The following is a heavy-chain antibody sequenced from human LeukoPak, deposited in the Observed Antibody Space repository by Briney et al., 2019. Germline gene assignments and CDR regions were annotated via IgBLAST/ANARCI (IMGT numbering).Heavy chain of an antibody. V-gene: IGHV3-21*01. J-gene: IGHJ4*02. CDR2: ISGSSSYI. CDR1: GFTFSSYS. Sequence: TGGSLRLSCAASGFTFSSYSMNWVRQAPGKGLEWVSSISGSSSYIYYADSVKGRFSISRDNAKNSLYLQMNSLRAEDTAVYYCARDLLGWELHYFDYWGQGTLVTVSS. CDR3: ARDLLGWELHYFDY. D-gene: IGHD1-26*01.